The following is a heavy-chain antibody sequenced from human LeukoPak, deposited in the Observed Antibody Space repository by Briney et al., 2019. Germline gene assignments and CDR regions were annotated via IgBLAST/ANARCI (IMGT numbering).Heavy chain of an antibody. D-gene: IGHD3-22*01. CDR2: IFYTGST. Sequence: SETPSLTCTVSGGSVSSYYWSWIRQPPGKGLEWIGYIFYTGSTKSNPSLNSRVTISVDTSKNQFSLRLSSVTAADTAVYYCARGGGSGYYPGDYWGQGTLVTVSS. J-gene: IGHJ4*02. CDR3: ARGGGSGYYPGDY. CDR1: GGSVSSYY. V-gene: IGHV4-59*02.